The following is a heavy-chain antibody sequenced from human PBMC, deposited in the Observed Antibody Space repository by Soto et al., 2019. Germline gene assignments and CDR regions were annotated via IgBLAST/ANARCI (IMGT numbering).Heavy chain of an antibody. J-gene: IGHJ6*02. V-gene: IGHV1-2*04. CDR1: GGTFSSYA. CDR3: ARGDSTDCSNGVCSFFYNHDMDV. Sequence: GTPVEVSRKASGGTFSSYAISWVRQAPGQGLEWMGRINPKSGGTSTAQKFQGWVTMTTDTSISTASMELTRLTSDDTAIYYCARGDSTDCSNGVCSFFYNHDMDVWGQGTTVTVS. CDR2: INPKSGGT. D-gene: IGHD2-8*01.